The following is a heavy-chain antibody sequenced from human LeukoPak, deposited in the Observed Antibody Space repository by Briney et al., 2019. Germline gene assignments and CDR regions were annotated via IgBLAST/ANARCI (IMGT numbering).Heavy chain of an antibody. CDR3: ARDGRNPSTHSSSWIYFDY. CDR1: GYTFTSYY. CDR2: INPSGGST. D-gene: IGHD6-13*01. J-gene: IGHJ4*02. Sequence: ASVKVSCKASGYTFTSYYMHWVRQAPGQGLEWMGIINPSGGSTSYAQKFQGRVTMTRDTSTSTVYMELSSLRSADTAVYYCARDGRNPSTHSSSWIYFDYWGQGTLVTVSS. V-gene: IGHV1-46*01.